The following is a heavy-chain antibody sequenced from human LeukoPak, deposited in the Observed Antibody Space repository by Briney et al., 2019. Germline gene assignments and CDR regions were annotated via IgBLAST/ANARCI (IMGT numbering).Heavy chain of an antibody. D-gene: IGHD1-26*01. V-gene: IGHV4-30-4*01. CDR3: VRRMVGAIRPFDY. CDR2: MYYSGST. CDR1: GGSFSGYY. Sequence: PSETLSLTCAVYGGSFSGYYWSWIRQPPGKGLEWIGYMYYSGSTYYNPSLKSRVTISVDTSKNQFSLKLSPVTAADTAVYYCVRRMVGAIRPFDYWGQGTLVTVSS. J-gene: IGHJ4*02.